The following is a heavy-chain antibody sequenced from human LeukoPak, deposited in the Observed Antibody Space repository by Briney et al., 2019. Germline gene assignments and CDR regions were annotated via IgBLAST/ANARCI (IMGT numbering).Heavy chain of an antibody. Sequence: ASVKVSCKASGYTFTTYAINWVRQAPGQGLEWMGWIDTSTGKPTYAQGFTEQFVFSLDASVSTAYLQISSLKAEDTAVYYCARDNYGAEEGIGSSLVWLDPWGQGTRVTASS. CDR3: ARDNYGAEEGIGSSLVWLDP. D-gene: IGHD4-11*01. J-gene: IGHJ5*02. CDR1: GYTFTTYA. CDR2: IDTSTGKP. V-gene: IGHV7-4-1*02.